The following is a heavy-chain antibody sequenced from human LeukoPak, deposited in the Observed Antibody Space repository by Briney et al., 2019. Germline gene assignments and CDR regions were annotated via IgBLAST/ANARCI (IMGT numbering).Heavy chain of an antibody. J-gene: IGHJ4*02. CDR3: ARDQVVGSYFDY. CDR2: ISSSSSYI. CDR1: GFTFSSCS. D-gene: IGHD3-22*01. V-gene: IGHV3-21*01. Sequence: GGSLRLSCAASGFTFSSCSMNWVRQAPGKGLEWVSSISSSSSYIYYADSVKGRFTISRDNAKNSLYLQMNSLRAEDTAVYYCARDQVVGSYFDYWGQGTLVTVSS.